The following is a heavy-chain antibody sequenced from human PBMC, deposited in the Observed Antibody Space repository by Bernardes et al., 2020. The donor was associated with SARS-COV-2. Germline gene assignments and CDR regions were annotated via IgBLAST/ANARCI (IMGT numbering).Heavy chain of an antibody. Sequence: GGSLRLSCAASGFTFSSYGMHWVRQAPGKGLEWVALIWYDGIIKYYADSVKGRFTVSRDDSKNTLYLQMNSLRAEDTAVYYCARDPDLYCSGGSCYSDAFDIWGQGTMVTVSS. CDR2: IWYDGIIK. CDR1: GFTFSSYG. CDR3: ARDPDLYCSGGSCYSDAFDI. V-gene: IGHV3-33*01. D-gene: IGHD2-15*01. J-gene: IGHJ3*02.